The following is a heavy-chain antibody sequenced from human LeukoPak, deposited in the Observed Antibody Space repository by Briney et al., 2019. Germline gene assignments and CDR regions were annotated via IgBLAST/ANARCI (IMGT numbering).Heavy chain of an antibody. D-gene: IGHD5-18*01. CDR3: ARVGDTAGTTWSFDY. CDR1: GYSISSGYY. CDR2: IYHSGST. J-gene: IGHJ4*02. V-gene: IGHV4-38-2*02. Sequence: SETLSLTCTVSGYSISSGYYWGWIRQPPGKGLEWIGSIYHSGSTYYNPSLKSRVTISVDTSKNQFSLKLSSVTAADTAVYYCARVGDTAGTTWSFDYWGQGTLVTVSP.